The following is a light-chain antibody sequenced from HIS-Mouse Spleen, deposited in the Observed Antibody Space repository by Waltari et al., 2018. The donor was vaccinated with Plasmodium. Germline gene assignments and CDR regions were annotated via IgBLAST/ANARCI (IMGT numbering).Light chain of an antibody. V-gene: IGLV2-14*03. Sequence: QSALTQPASVSGSPGQSITISCPGTRSDVGGYNYVSLYQQHPGKAPNLMSYDVSKRPSGVANRVSGAKSGNTASLTSSGLQAEDEADYYCSSYTSSSTLVFGGGTKLTVL. CDR1: RSDVGGYNY. CDR3: SSYTSSSTLV. J-gene: IGLJ2*01. CDR2: DVS.